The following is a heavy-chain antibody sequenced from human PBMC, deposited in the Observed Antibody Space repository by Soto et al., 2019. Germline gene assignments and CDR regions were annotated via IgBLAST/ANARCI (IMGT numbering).Heavy chain of an antibody. CDR1: GFSLSTSGMC. CDR3: ARAGIAAAGRGIGYYNYYGMDV. V-gene: IGHV2-70*01. CDR2: IDWDDDK. D-gene: IGHD6-13*01. J-gene: IGHJ6*02. Sequence: SGPTLVNPTQTLTLTCTFSGFSLSTSGMCVSWIRQPPGKALEWLALIDWDDDKYYSTSLKTRLTISKDTSKNQVVLTMTNMDPVDTATYYCARAGIAAAGRGIGYYNYYGMDVWGQGTTVTVSS.